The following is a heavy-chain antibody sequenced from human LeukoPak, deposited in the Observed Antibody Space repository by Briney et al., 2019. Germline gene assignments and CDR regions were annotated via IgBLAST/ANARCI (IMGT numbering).Heavy chain of an antibody. D-gene: IGHD4-17*01. Sequence: SETLSLTCAVYGGSFSGYYWSWIRQPPGKGLEWIGEINHSGSTNYNPSLKSRVTISVDTSKNQFSLKLSSVTAADTAVYYCARAYIDTYGDLYNYYFDYWGQGTLVTVSS. V-gene: IGHV4-34*01. CDR3: ARAYIDTYGDLYNYYFDY. CDR2: INHSGST. CDR1: GGSFSGYY. J-gene: IGHJ4*02.